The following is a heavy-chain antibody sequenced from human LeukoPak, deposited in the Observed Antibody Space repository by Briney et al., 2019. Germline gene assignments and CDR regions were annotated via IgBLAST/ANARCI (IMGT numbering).Heavy chain of an antibody. J-gene: IGHJ5*02. CDR2: ISSSSSYI. V-gene: IGHV3-21*01. CDR3: ARDKDCSSTSCYNTPNWFDP. D-gene: IGHD2-2*02. Sequence: PGGSLRLSCAASGFTFSSYSMNWVRQAPGKGLEWVSSISSSSSYIYYADSVKGRFTISGDNAKNSLYLQMNSLRAEDTAVYYCARDKDCSSTSCYNTPNWFDPWGQGTLVTVSS. CDR1: GFTFSSYS.